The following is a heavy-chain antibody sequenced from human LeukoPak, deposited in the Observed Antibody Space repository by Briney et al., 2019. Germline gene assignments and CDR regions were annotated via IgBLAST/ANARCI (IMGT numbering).Heavy chain of an antibody. D-gene: IGHD3-3*01. CDR1: GYTLTELS. CDR2: FDPEDGET. CDR3: ATARLDFWSGLRMRSYAFDI. V-gene: IGHV1-24*01. Sequence: ASVKVSCKVSGYTLTELSMHWVRQAPGKGLEWMGGFDPEDGETICAQKLQGRVTMTEDTSTDTAYMELSSLRSEGTAVYYCATARLDFWSGLRMRSYAFDIWGQGTMVTVSS. J-gene: IGHJ3*02.